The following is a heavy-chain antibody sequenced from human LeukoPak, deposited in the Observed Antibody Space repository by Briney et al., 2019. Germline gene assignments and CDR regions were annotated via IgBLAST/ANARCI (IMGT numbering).Heavy chain of an antibody. Sequence: PGGSLRLSCAASGFTFTTYAMSWVRQAPEKGLEWVSTISGSGISTYYADSVKGRFTISRDNSKNVVHLQMNSLRAEDTAVYYCAKTGTGYTYGFDYWGQGTLVTVSS. CDR3: AKTGTGYTYGFDY. J-gene: IGHJ4*02. V-gene: IGHV3-23*01. CDR2: ISGSGIST. D-gene: IGHD5-18*01. CDR1: GFTFTTYA.